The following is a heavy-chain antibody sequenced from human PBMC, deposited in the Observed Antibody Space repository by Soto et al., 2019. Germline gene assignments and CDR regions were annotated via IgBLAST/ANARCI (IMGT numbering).Heavy chain of an antibody. CDR2: TYHSGTT. CDR3: AREVNSSPARGPNWFDP. CDR1: GDSINKSHW. Sequence: QVQLQESGPGLVQPSGTLSLTCAVSGDSINKSHWWSWVRQTPGKGLEWIGETYHSGTTNYNPSLKTRVTISIDKSKNQFSLKMNSVTAADTAVYYCAREVNSSPARGPNWFDPWGQGTLVTVSS. D-gene: IGHD6-13*01. J-gene: IGHJ5*02. V-gene: IGHV4-4*02.